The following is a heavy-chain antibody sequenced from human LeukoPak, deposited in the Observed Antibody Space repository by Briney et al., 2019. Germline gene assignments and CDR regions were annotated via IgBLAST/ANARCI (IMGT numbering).Heavy chain of an antibody. CDR2: ISTTSSYI. CDR1: GFTFSTYN. CDR3: ARDSRGIAAGADY. Sequence: PGGSLRLSCAASGFTFSTYNMNWVRQAPGKGLEWVSSISTTSSYIYYADSVKGRFTVSRDNAKNPLYLQMNSLRAEDTAVYYCARDSRGIAAGADYWGQGTLVTVSS. D-gene: IGHD6-13*01. V-gene: IGHV3-21*01. J-gene: IGHJ4*02.